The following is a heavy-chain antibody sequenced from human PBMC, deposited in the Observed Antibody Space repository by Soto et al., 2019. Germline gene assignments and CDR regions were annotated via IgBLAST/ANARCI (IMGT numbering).Heavy chain of an antibody. D-gene: IGHD2-2*01. CDR3: ALIKDCSRTDCYLASFDP. J-gene: IGHJ5*02. CDR2: IFSNDEK. Sequence: QVTLKESGPVMVKPTETLTLTCTVSGISLRNGRLGVSWIRQPPGKALEWLAHIFSNDEKSYSTSLKKRLTISKDTSKIQVVLTMTNVDPVDSATYFCALIKDCSRTDCYLASFDPWGQGTLVSVSS. CDR1: GISLRNGRLG. V-gene: IGHV2-26*01.